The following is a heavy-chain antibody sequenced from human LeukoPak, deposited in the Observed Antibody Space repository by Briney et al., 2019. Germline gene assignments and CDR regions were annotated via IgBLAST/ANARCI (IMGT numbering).Heavy chain of an antibody. V-gene: IGHV4-59*01. CDR3: ARDVHYYDSSGYYNWFDP. CDR1: GVSISSYY. J-gene: IGHJ5*02. D-gene: IGHD3-22*01. CDR2: IYCSGSA. Sequence: SETLSLTCTVSGVSISSYYWSWIRQPPGKGLEWIGYIYCSGSANYNPSLKSRVTISVDTSKNQFSLKLSSVTAADTAVYSFARDVHYYDSSGYYNWFDPWGQGTLVTVSS.